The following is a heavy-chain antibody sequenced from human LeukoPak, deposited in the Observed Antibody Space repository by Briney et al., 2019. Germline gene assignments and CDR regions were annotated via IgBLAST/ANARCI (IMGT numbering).Heavy chain of an antibody. V-gene: IGHV6-1*01. D-gene: IGHD3-22*01. CDR1: GDSVSSNSAA. CDR3: ARELTYYYDSSGVYTNWFDP. CDR2: TYYRSKWYN. J-gene: IGHJ5*02. Sequence: SQTLSLTCAISGDSVSSNSAAWNWIRQSPSRGLEWLGRTYYRSKWYNDYAVSVKSRITINPDTSKNQFSLQLNSVTPEDTAVYYCARELTYYYDSSGVYTNWFDPWGQGTLVTVSS.